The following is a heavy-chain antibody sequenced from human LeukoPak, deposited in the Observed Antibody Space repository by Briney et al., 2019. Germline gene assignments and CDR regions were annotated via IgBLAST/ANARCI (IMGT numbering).Heavy chain of an antibody. D-gene: IGHD1-7*01. V-gene: IGHV4-61*02. CDR2: IYTSGST. CDR1: GSSISSGSYY. Sequence: SQTLSLTCTVSGSSISSGSYYWSWIRQPAGKGLEWIGRIYTSGSTNYNPSLKSRVTISVDTSKNQFSLKLSSVTAADTAVYYCARTGGNYVAKIDYWGQGTLVTVSS. J-gene: IGHJ4*02. CDR3: ARTGGNYVAKIDY.